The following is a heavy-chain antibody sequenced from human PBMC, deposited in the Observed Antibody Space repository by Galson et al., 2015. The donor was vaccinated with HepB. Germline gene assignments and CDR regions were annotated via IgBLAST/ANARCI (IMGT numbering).Heavy chain of an antibody. J-gene: IGHJ4*02. CDR1: GYTFTSYY. V-gene: IGHV1-46*03. CDR2: INSSGGSV. Sequence: SVKVSCKAFGYTFTSYYIHWVRQAPGQGLEWMGIINSSGGSVSYAQKFRGRVTMTRDTSTSTVYMELSSLRSEDTAVYYCARAFSSIEYSSSSDWFYFNFWGQGTLVTVSS. D-gene: IGHD6-6*01. CDR3: ARAFSSIEYSSSSDWFYFNF.